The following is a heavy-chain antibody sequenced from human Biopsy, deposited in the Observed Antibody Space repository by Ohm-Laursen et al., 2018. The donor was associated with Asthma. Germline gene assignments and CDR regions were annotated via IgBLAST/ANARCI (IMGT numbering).Heavy chain of an antibody. D-gene: IGHD3-10*01. CDR2: ISVYNGNT. CDR1: GYTFNSDG. Sequence: DSVKVSCKTSGYTFNSDGITWGRQAPGQGLEWMGWISVYNGNTKVAQKLQDRVTMITDTSTSTAYMELRSLRSDDTAVYFCARAVDYSHYYGIDVWGQGTTVPVS. J-gene: IGHJ6*02. CDR3: ARAVDYSHYYGIDV. V-gene: IGHV1-18*01.